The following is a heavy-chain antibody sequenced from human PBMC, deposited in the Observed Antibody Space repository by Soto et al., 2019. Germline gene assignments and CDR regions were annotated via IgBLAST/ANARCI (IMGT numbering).Heavy chain of an antibody. Sequence: SETLSLTCTVSGGSVSSGSYYWSWIRQPPGKGLEWIGYIYYSGSTNYNPSLKSRVTISVDTSKNQFSLKLSSVTAADTAVYYCAREGDSSGWSNAFDIWGQGTMVTVSS. CDR2: IYYSGST. CDR1: GGSVSSGSYY. V-gene: IGHV4-61*01. J-gene: IGHJ3*02. D-gene: IGHD6-19*01. CDR3: AREGDSSGWSNAFDI.